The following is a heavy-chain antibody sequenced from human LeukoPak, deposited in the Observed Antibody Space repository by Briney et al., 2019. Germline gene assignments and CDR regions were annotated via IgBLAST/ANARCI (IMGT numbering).Heavy chain of an antibody. V-gene: IGHV4-39*01. D-gene: IGHD6-13*01. Sequence: SETLSLTCTVSGGSISSSSYYWDWIRQPPGKGLEWIGSIYYSGSTYYNPSLKSRVTISVDTSKNQFSLKLGSVTAADTAVYFCARHSSSWYVPFDYWGQGTLVTVSS. J-gene: IGHJ4*02. CDR3: ARHSSSWYVPFDY. CDR1: GGSISSSSYY. CDR2: IYYSGST.